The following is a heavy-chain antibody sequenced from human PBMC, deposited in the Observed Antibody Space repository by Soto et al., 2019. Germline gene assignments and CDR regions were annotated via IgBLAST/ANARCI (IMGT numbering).Heavy chain of an antibody. D-gene: IGHD6-13*01. CDR2: ISSSGGST. CDR1: GVTFSSYA. J-gene: IGHJ4*02. Sequence: LRLSCAASGVTFSSYAMSWVRHAPGKGLEWVSAISSSGGSTYYADSVKGRFTLSRDNSKNTLYLQMISLTAEDTAVYYCARDLRGGAAGGTNYWGQGTLVTVSS. CDR3: ARDLRGGAAGGTNY. V-gene: IGHV3-23*01.